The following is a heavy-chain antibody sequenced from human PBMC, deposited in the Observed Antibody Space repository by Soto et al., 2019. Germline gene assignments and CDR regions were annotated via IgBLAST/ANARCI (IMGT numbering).Heavy chain of an antibody. CDR1: GGSFSGYY. Sequence: QVQLQQWGAGLLKPSETLSLTCAVYGGSFSGYYWSWIRQPPGKGLEWIGEINHSGSTNYNPSLKSRVTISVDTSKNQFSLKLSSVTAADTAVYYCARGRLLYAFGELLDYWGQGTLVTVSS. D-gene: IGHD3-10*01. CDR2: INHSGST. J-gene: IGHJ4*02. V-gene: IGHV4-34*01. CDR3: ARGRLLYAFGELLDY.